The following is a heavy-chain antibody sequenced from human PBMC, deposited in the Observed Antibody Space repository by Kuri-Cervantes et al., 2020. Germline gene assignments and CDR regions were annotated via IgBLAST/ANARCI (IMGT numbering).Heavy chain of an antibody. Sequence: GGSLRLSCAASGFTFSSYGMHWVRQAPGKGLEWVAVIWYDGSNKYYADSVKGRFTISRDNSKNTLYMQMNSLRAEDTAVYYCAKQVYYGSGSYSHYYGMDVWGQGTTVTVSS. D-gene: IGHD3-10*01. CDR3: AKQVYYGSGSYSHYYGMDV. J-gene: IGHJ6*02. CDR1: GFTFSSYG. V-gene: IGHV3-30*02. CDR2: IWYDGSNK.